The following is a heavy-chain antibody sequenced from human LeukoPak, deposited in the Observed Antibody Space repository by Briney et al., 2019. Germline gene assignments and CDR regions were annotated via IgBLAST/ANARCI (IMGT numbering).Heavy chain of an antibody. CDR3: ARVWRKYCSGGSCYSAVLQAFDI. D-gene: IGHD2-15*01. J-gene: IGHJ3*02. CDR1: GGCFSGYY. V-gene: IGHV4-34*01. CDR2: INRSGSI. Sequence: SETLSLTCSVYGGCFSGYYWSWIPQPPGKGLERIRDINRSGSIYYSPSLKSRVTISVDTSKTQFSLKLSSVTAADTAVYYCARVWRKYCSGGSCYSAVLQAFDIWGQGTMVTVSS.